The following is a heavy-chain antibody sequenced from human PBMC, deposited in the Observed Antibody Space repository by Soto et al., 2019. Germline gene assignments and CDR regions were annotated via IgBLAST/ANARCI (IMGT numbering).Heavy chain of an antibody. J-gene: IGHJ4*02. D-gene: IGHD3-10*01. CDR1: GGSFSGYY. CDR3: ASPLLTMIPGVTVDY. V-gene: IGHV4-34*01. CDR2: INHSGNT. Sequence: PSETLSLTCAVYGGSFSGYYWSWIRQPPGKGLEWIGEINHSGNTNYNPSLKSRVTISVDTPNNQFSLKLSSVTAADTAVYYCASPLLTMIPGVTVDYWGQGTLVTLSS.